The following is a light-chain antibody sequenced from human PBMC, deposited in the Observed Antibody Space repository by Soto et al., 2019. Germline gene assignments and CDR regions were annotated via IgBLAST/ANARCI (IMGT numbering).Light chain of an antibody. Sequence: QSVLTQPASVSGSPGQSITISCTGTSSDVGSYNLVSWYQQHPGKAPKLMIYEGSKRPSGDSNRFSGSKSGNTASLTISGRQAEDESDYYCGSYEGSSTPSFVLGTGTKLTVL. CDR2: EGS. CDR3: GSYEGSSTPSFV. V-gene: IGLV2-23*01. CDR1: SSDVGSYNL. J-gene: IGLJ1*01.